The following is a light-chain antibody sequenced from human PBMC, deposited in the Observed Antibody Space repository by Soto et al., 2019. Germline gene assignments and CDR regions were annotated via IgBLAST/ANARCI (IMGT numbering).Light chain of an antibody. Sequence: IPMTLSPSFLSASVGHSVTLTCRASQSISTYLHWYQQKPGKAPNLLIYAASTLQSGVPSRFSGSGSGTDFTLTISSLQPEDFATYFCQHGYSTPLTFGGGTKVDIK. CDR1: QSISTY. CDR2: AAS. CDR3: QHGYSTPLT. J-gene: IGKJ4*01. V-gene: IGKV1-39*01.